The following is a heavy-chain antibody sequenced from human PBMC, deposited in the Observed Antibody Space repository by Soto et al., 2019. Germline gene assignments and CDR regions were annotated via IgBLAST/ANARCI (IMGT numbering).Heavy chain of an antibody. CDR1: GGSISSGGYY. V-gene: IGHV4-31*03. CDR3: ARVSGYDLSSGWHFDY. J-gene: IGHJ4*02. CDR2: IYYSGST. Sequence: PSETLSLTCTVSGGSISSGGYYWSWIRQHPGKGLEWIGYIYYSGSTYYNPSLKSRVTISVDTSKNQFSLKLSSVTAADTAVYYCARVSGYDLSSGWHFDYWGQGTLVTVSS. D-gene: IGHD5-12*01.